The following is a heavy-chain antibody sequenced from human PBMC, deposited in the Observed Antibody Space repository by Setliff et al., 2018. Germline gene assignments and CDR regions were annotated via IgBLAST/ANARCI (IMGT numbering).Heavy chain of an antibody. CDR3: ATGPRDSRNYLTWLGS. J-gene: IGHJ5*01. CDR1: GITFINAW. V-gene: IGHV3-15*01. CDR2: IKSSREGATS. Sequence: KSGGSLRLSCSVSGITFINAWMTWVRQAPGKGPEWVGRIKSSREGATSDYGAPAKGRFTISRDDPKQMIFLQMHNLKTEDTGFYYCATGPRDSRNYLTWLGSWGQGTLVTVSS. D-gene: IGHD3-22*01.